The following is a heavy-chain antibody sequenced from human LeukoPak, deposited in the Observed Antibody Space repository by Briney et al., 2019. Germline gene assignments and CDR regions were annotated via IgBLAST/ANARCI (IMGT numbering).Heavy chain of an antibody. CDR3: TRSPDRDYSQMGSGRYVT. D-gene: IGHD6-19*01. V-gene: IGHV3-21*06. Sequence: GGSLRLSCVASGFTFSGYSMNWIRQAPGRGLEWVSSLSSDSGYIYYADSVRGRFTASRDNAANSLNLHMTSLRADDTAVYFCTRSPDRDYSQMGSGRYVTWGQGTLVSVSS. J-gene: IGHJ5*02. CDR1: GFTFSGYS. CDR2: LSSDSGYI.